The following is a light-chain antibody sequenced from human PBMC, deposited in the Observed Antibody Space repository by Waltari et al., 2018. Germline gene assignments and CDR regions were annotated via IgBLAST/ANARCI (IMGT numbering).Light chain of an antibody. V-gene: IGKV1-39*01. CDR1: QSIGGY. CDR2: DAS. CDR3: QQSNSMPLT. Sequence: DIHMTQSPSSLSASVGDRVTITCRASQSIGGYLNWYQQKPGKAPDLLIYDASSLQSGVPSRFSGSGSGTDFTLTITTLLPEDFATYYCQQSNSMPLTFGGGTKVEIK. J-gene: IGKJ4*01.